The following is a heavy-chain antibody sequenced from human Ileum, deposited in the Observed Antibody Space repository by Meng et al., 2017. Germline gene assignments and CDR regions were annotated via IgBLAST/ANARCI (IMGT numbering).Heavy chain of an antibody. CDR2: MNLGGSP. CDR3: AHIFDS. V-gene: IGHV4-4*02. J-gene: IGHJ4*02. CDR1: GRSISSSDS. Sequence: VTLQESGPGLLEPSGTLSLTCAVSGRSISSSDSWSWVRQPPGKGLEWIAEMNLGGSPNYNPSLKSRVTMSVDKSNDHLSLQLTSVTAADTAVYYCAHIFDSWGQGTLVTVSS.